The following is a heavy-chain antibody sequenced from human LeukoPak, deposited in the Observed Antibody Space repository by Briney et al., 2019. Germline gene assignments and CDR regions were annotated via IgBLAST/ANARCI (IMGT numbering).Heavy chain of an antibody. CDR1: GYTFTSYY. J-gene: IGHJ5*02. CDR3: ARNSGGSSLMYNWFDP. D-gene: IGHD2-15*01. Sequence: GASVKVSCKASGYTFTSYYMHWVRQAPGQGLEWMGIINPSGGSTSYAQKFQGRVTMTRDMSTSTVYMELSSLRSEDTAVYYCARNSGGSSLMYNWFDPWGQGTLVTVSS. CDR2: INPSGGST. V-gene: IGHV1-46*01.